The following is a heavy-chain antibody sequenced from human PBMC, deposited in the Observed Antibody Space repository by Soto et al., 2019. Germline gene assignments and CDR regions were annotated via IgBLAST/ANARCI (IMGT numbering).Heavy chain of an antibody. CDR3: AREHYYGSGSYYNYYYYGMDV. CDR2: ISYDGSNK. D-gene: IGHD3-10*01. CDR1: GFTFSSYA. Sequence: GGSLRLSCAASGFTFSSYAMHWVRQAPGKGQEWVAVISYDGSNKYYADSVKGRFTISRDNSKNTLYLQMNSLRAEDTAVYYCAREHYYGSGSYYNYYYYGMDVWGQGTTVTVSS. V-gene: IGHV3-30-3*01. J-gene: IGHJ6*02.